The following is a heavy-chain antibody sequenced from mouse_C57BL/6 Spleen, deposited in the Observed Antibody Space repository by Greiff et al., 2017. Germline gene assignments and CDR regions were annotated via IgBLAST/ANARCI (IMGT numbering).Heavy chain of an antibody. D-gene: IGHD3-2*02. J-gene: IGHJ3*01. V-gene: IGHV1-72*01. CDR1: GYTFTSYW. Sequence: QVQLQQPGAELVKPGASVKLSCKASGYTFTSYWMHWVKQRPGRGLEWLGRIDPNSGGPKYNEKFKSKATLTVDKPSSTAYMQLSSLTSEDSAVYYCARSSAQAPFAYWGQGTLVTVSA. CDR3: ARSSAQAPFAY. CDR2: IDPNSGGP.